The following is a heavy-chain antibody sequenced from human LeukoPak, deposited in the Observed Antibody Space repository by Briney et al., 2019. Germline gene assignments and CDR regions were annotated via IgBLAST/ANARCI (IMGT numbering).Heavy chain of an antibody. V-gene: IGHV4-61*01. CDR3: ARGDYDSSGYYWFDP. CDR2: IYYSGST. J-gene: IGHJ5*02. CDR1: GGSVSSGSYY. D-gene: IGHD3-22*01. Sequence: PSETLSLTCTVSGGSVSSGSYYWSWIRQPPGKGLEWIGYIYYSGSTNYNPSLKSRVTISVDTSKNQFSLKLSSVTAADTAVYYCARGDYDSSGYYWFDPWGQGTLVTVSS.